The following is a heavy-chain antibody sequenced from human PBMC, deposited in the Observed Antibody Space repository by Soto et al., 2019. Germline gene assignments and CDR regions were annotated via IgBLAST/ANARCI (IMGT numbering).Heavy chain of an antibody. Sequence: SETLSLTCTVSGGSISSYYWSWIRQPPGKGLEWIGYIYYSVSTNYSPSLKSRVTISVDTSKSQFSLKLSSVTAADTDVYYCARIGRYCSGGSCYRSIDAFDIWGQGTMVTV. CDR2: IYYSVST. J-gene: IGHJ3*02. D-gene: IGHD2-15*01. V-gene: IGHV4-59*01. CDR1: GGSISSYY. CDR3: ARIGRYCSGGSCYRSIDAFDI.